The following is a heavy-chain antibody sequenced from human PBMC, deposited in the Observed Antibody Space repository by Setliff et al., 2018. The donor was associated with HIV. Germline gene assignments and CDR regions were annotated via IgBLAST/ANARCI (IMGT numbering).Heavy chain of an antibody. D-gene: IGHD2-21*01. CDR1: GYRFSDNW. Sequence: GESLKISCKGSGYRFSDNWIGWVRQMPGKGLEWMGIIYPDDPATRYSPSFQGQVTISADKSINTAYLRWRRLRASDTAMYYCAKHGFERKSPYNWFDSWGQGTLVTVSS. CDR3: AKHGFERKSPYNWFDS. CDR2: IYPDDPAT. V-gene: IGHV5-51*01. J-gene: IGHJ5*01.